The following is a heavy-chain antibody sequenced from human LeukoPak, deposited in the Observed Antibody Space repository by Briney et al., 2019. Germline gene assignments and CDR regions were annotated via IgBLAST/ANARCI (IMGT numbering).Heavy chain of an antibody. J-gene: IGHJ4*02. D-gene: IGHD3-16*01. CDR2: MNPNSGNT. CDR3: ARGEYYDYVWGSYSLFY. CDR1: GYTFTSYD. V-gene: IGHV1-8*01. Sequence: GASVNVSCKASGYTFTSYDINWVRQATGQGLEWMGWMNPNSGNTGYAQKLQGRVTITRNTSISTAYMELSSLRSEDTAVYYCARGEYYDYVWGSYSLFYWGQGTLVTVSS.